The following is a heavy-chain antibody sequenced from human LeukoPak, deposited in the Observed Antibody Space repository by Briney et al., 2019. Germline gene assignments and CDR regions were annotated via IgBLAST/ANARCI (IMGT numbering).Heavy chain of an antibody. D-gene: IGHD6-19*01. J-gene: IGHJ6*02. CDR3: ARTMQWLVLDYGMDV. Sequence: ASVKVSCKASGYTFTSYYMHWVRQAPGQGLEWMGIINPSGGSTSYAQKSQGRVTMTRDTSTSTVYMELSSLRSEDTAVYYCARTMQWLVLDYGMDVWGQGTTVTVSS. V-gene: IGHV1-46*01. CDR1: GYTFTSYY. CDR2: INPSGGST.